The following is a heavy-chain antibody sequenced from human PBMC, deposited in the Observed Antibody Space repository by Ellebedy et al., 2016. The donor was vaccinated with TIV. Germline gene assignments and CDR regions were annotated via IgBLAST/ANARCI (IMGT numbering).Heavy chain of an antibody. J-gene: IGHJ3*02. Sequence: GESLKISCAASGFTFSSYWMSWVRQAPGKGLVWVSRIDSDESSRNYADSVKGRFTTSRDNAKNTLYLQMNSLRAEDTAVYYCARGGRDGKSGAFDIWGQGTMVTVSS. CDR1: GFTFSSYW. V-gene: IGHV3-74*01. CDR3: ARGGRDGKSGAFDI. CDR2: IDSDESSR. D-gene: IGHD5-24*01.